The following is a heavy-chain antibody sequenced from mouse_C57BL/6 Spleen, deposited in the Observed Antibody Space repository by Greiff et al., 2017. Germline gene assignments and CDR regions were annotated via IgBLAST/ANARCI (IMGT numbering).Heavy chain of an antibody. CDR2: INPNHGGT. D-gene: IGHD2-1*01. J-gene: IGHJ3*01. CDR1: GYTFTDYN. V-gene: IGHV1-22*01. Sequence: VQLQQSGPELVKPGASVKMSCKASGYTFTDYNMHWVKQSHGKSLEWIGYINPNHGGTSYNQKFKGKATLTVNKSSSTAYMELRSLTSEDSAVYDCARSVDCNLAWFAYWGQGTLVTVSA. CDR3: ARSVDCNLAWFAY.